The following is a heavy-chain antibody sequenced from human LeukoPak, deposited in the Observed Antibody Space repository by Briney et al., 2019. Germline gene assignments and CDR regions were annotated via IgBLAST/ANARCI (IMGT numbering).Heavy chain of an antibody. D-gene: IGHD2-2*01. CDR1: GGTFSSYA. CDR2: IIPIFGTA. V-gene: IGHV1-69*13. CDR3: ARGEGYCSSTSCPTAYYGMDV. Sequence: SVKVSCKASGGTFSSYAISWVRQAPGQGLEWMGGIIPIFGTANYAQKFQGRVTITADESTSTAYMELSSLRSEDTAVYYCARGEGYCSSTSCPTAYYGMDVWGQGTAVTVSS. J-gene: IGHJ6*02.